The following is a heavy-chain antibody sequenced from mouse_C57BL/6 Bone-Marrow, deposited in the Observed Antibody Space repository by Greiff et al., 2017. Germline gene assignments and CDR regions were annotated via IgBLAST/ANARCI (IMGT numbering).Heavy chain of an antibody. CDR2: ILPGSGST. D-gene: IGHD2-2*01. CDR3: ARFGILWLRPYYFDY. J-gene: IGHJ2*01. V-gene: IGHV1-9*01. CDR1: GYTFTGYW. Sequence: QVQLQQSGAELMKPGASVKLSCKATGYTFTGYWIEWVKQRPGHGLEWIGEILPGSGSTNYNEKFKGKATFTADTSSNTAYMQLSSLTTEDSAIYSCARFGILWLRPYYFDYWGQGTTLTVSS.